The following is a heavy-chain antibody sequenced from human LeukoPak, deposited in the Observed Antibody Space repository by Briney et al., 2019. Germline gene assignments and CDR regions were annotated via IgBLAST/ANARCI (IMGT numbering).Heavy chain of an antibody. CDR1: GGSISSGY. CDR2: IYYSRNT. D-gene: IGHD1-26*01. Sequence: PSETLSLTCAVSGGSISSGYWSWIRQPPGKGLEWIGYIYYSRNTNYNPSLKTRVTISVDSSKNKFSLKLNSVAAADTAVYFCARHAVGTIRAFDIWGQGTMVTVSS. J-gene: IGHJ3*02. CDR3: ARHAVGTIRAFDI. V-gene: IGHV4-59*01.